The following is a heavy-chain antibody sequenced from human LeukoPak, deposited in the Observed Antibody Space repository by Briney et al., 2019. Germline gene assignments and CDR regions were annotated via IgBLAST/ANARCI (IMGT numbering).Heavy chain of an antibody. CDR1: HYTSSTSD. CDR3: ARVYGSGTYYRENFDY. V-gene: IGHV1-18*01. Sequence: GASVNVSCKASHYTSSTSDISWVRQAPGQGFEWMGWISPYSGITNYAQKFQGRVTMTTDTSTRTAYMELRSLRPDDTAVYYCARVYGSGTYYRENFDYWGQGTLVTVPS. CDR2: ISPYSGIT. D-gene: IGHD3-10*01. J-gene: IGHJ4*02.